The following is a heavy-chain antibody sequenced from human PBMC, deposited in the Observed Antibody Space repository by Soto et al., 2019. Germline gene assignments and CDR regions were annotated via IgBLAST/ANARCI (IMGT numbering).Heavy chain of an antibody. D-gene: IGHD3-22*01. CDR3: AKDMYYYDSSDPPTPDY. CDR1: GFTFSSYG. Sequence: GGSLRLSCAASGFTFSSYGMHWVRQAPGKGLEWVAVISYDGSNKYYADSVKGRFTISRDNSKNTLYLQMNSLRAEDTAVYYCAKDMYYYDSSDPPTPDYWGQGTLVTVSS. J-gene: IGHJ4*02. V-gene: IGHV3-30*18. CDR2: ISYDGSNK.